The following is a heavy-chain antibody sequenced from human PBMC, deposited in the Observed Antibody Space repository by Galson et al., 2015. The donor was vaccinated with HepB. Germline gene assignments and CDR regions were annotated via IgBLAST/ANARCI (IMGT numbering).Heavy chain of an antibody. CDR1: GFSFSSHG. V-gene: IGHV3-30*18. D-gene: IGHD3-16*02. CDR2: ISKIGNKR. J-gene: IGHJ6*02. CDR3: ANSLERFGDIENFYHYALDV. Sequence: SLRLSCAASGFSFSSHGMHWVRQAPGKGLEWVALISKIGNKRYYADSVKGRFTISRNDSKNTLYLQMNSLRAEDTAVYYCANSLERFGDIENFYHYALDVWGQGTTVTVSS.